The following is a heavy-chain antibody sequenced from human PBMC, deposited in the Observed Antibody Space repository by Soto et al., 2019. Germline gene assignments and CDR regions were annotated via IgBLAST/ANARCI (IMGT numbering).Heavy chain of an antibody. CDR3: ARDDEAYNTMIPSTGAFDI. CDR2: INPNSGGT. D-gene: IGHD3-22*01. CDR1: GYTFTGYY. Sequence: GASVKVSCKASGYTFTGYYMHWVRQAPGQGLEWMGWINPNSGGTNYAQKFQGWVTMTRDTSISTAYMELNSLRAEDTAVYYCARDDEAYNTMIPSTGAFDIWGQGTMVTVSS. J-gene: IGHJ3*02. V-gene: IGHV1-2*04.